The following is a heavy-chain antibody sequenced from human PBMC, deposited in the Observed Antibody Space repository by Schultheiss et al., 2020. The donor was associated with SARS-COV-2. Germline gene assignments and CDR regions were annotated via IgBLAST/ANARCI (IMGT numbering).Heavy chain of an antibody. CDR2: IYNSGRT. CDR1: GGSVSGAKYY. D-gene: IGHD2-15*01. Sequence: SETLSLTCAVSGGSVSGAKYYWNWIRQPPEKGLEWVGYIYNSGRTNYNPSLKGRVSLSLDTSNNQFSLKMSSVTAADTAVYFCAREHCSGGSCLVDYWGQGTLVTVSS. J-gene: IGHJ4*02. V-gene: IGHV4-61*01. CDR3: AREHCSGGSCLVDY.